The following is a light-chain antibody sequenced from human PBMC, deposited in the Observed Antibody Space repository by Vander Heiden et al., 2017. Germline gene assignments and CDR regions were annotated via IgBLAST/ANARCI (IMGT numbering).Light chain of an antibody. V-gene: IGLV2-14*03. Sequence: QSALTQPASVSGSPGQSITISCTGTSSDVGGYDYVAWYQQHPGKAPKLRIYDVSNRPSGVSNRFSGSKSGNTASLTISGLQAEYEADYYCSAFITFSTYVFGSGTKVTV. J-gene: IGLJ1*01. CDR2: DVS. CDR1: SSDVGGYDY. CDR3: SAFITFSTYV.